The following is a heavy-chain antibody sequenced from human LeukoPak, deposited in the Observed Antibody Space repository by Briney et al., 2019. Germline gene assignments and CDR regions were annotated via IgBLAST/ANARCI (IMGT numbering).Heavy chain of an antibody. J-gene: IGHJ4*02. CDR2: VPYDGTSP. CDR3: ARQSLGASGLDH. Sequence: GGSLRLSCAVSGFTFNSHHMHWVRQAPNKGLDWVAVVPYDGTSPLHAASVNGRFTISRDNSKDTVFLQMNSLRVDDTAIYYCARQSLGASGLDHWGQGVLVTVSS. CDR1: GFTFNSHH. D-gene: IGHD1-26*01. V-gene: IGHV3-30*03.